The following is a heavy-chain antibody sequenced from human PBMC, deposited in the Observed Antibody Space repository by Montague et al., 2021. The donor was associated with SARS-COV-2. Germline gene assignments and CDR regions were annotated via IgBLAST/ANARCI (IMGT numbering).Heavy chain of an antibody. V-gene: IGHV3-33*08. CDR3: AREYSAPRWFGEYNRYGMDV. CDR1: GFTFSRYD. Sequence: SLRLSCVASGFTFSRYDMHLVRQAPGKGLEWVAVIWYDGSNQYYGDSVKGRFTISRDNSKNTLYLQMNSMRAEDTAVYYCAREYSAPRWFGEYNRYGMDVWGQGTTVTVSS. J-gene: IGHJ6*02. D-gene: IGHD3-10*01. CDR2: IWYDGSNQ.